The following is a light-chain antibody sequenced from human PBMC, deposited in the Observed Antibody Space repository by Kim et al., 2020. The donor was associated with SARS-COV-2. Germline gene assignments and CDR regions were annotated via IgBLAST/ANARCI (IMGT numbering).Light chain of an antibody. CDR3: QQYYGSPPYT. V-gene: IGKV4-1*01. Sequence: ATINCKSSQGVLYSSNNKNYLAWYQQKPGQSPKLLIYWASTREPGVPDRFSGSGSGTDFTLTISSLQAEDGAVYYCQQYYGSPPYTFGQGTKLEI. CDR2: WAS. CDR1: QGVLYSSNNKNY. J-gene: IGKJ2*01.